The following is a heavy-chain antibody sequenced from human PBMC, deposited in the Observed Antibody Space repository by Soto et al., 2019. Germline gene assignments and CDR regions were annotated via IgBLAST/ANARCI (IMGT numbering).Heavy chain of an antibody. V-gene: IGHV1-69*13. CDR3: ARDGGIAARPYYFDY. CDR2: IIPIFGTA. CDR1: GGTFSSYA. J-gene: IGHJ4*02. Sequence: SVKVSCKASGGTFSSYAISWVRQAPGQGLEWMGGIIPIFGTANYAQKFQGRVTITADESTSTAYMELSSLRSEDTAVYYCARDGGIAARPYYFDYWGQGTLVTVSS. D-gene: IGHD6-6*01.